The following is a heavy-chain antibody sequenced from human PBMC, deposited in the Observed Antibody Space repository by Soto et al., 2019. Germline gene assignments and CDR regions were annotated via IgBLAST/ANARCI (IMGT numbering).Heavy chain of an antibody. CDR3: ARRRYCGADCYSKYYYGMGV. V-gene: IGHV1-69*02. D-gene: IGHD2-21*02. Sequence: QVHLVQSGAEVKKPGSSVKVSCQASGSTFSSYTVSWVRQAPGQGLEWMGRIIPVLGVTNYAPKFKGRVTITADKSKTTAYMELSSLGSGDTAVYYGARRRYCGADCYSKYYYGMGVWGQGTTVTVSS. CDR2: IIPVLGVT. CDR1: GSTFSSYT. J-gene: IGHJ6*02.